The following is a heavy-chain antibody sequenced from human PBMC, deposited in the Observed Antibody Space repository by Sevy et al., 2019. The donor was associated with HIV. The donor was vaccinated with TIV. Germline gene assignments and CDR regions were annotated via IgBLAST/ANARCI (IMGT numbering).Heavy chain of an antibody. CDR3: ARGSSHYYYGMDV. D-gene: IGHD6-13*01. J-gene: IGHJ6*02. CDR2: ISSSRSYI. CDR1: GFTFSSYS. Sequence: GSLRLSCAASGFTFSSYSMNWVRQAPGKGLEWVTSISSSRSYIYYADSVKGRFTISRDNTKNSLYLQMNSLRAEDTAVYYCARGSSHYYYGMDVWGQGTTVTVSS. V-gene: IGHV3-21*01.